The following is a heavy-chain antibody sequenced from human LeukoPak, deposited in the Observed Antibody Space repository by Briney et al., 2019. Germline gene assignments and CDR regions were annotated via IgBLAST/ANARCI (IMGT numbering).Heavy chain of an antibody. CDR1: GFTFSSYW. Sequence: PGGSLRLSCAASGFTFSSYWMHWVRQAPGKGLVWVSRISSDGGNTVYADSVKGRFTISRDNANDTLYLQMDSLRSEDTAVYYCAREWELRGAYYMDVWGKGTTVTVSS. J-gene: IGHJ6*03. CDR2: ISSDGGNT. D-gene: IGHD1-26*01. V-gene: IGHV3-74*01. CDR3: AREWELRGAYYMDV.